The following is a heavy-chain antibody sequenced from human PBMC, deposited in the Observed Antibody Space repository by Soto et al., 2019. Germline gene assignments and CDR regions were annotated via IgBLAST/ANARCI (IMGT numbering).Heavy chain of an antibody. CDR2: INHSGST. J-gene: IGHJ5*02. CDR3: ARGYDSSAYSWFDP. CDR1: GGSFSGYY. D-gene: IGHD3-22*01. V-gene: IGHV4-34*01. Sequence: SETLCLTCAVSGGSFSGYYWRWIRQPPGKGLEWIGDINHSGSTNYNPSLKSRVTLSVDTSKNQFSLKLSSVNAADTALYYCARGYDSSAYSWFDPWGQGTLVTVS.